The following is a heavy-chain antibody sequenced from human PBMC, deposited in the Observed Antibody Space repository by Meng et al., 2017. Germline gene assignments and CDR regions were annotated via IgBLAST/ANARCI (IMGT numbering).Heavy chain of an antibody. CDR3: ARDVITVTHYYYYYGMDV. CDR1: GFTFSSYA. V-gene: IGHV3-30*04. J-gene: IGHJ6*02. D-gene: IGHD4-17*01. CDR2: ILYDGSNK. Sequence: GESLKISCAASGFTFSSYAMHWVRQAPGKGLEWVAVILYDGSNKYYADSVKGRFTISRDNSKNTLYLQMNSLRAEDTAVYYCARDVITVTHYYYYYGMDVWGQGTTVTVSS.